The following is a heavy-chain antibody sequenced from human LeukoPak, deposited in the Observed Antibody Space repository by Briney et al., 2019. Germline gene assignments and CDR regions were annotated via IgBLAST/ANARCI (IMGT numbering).Heavy chain of an antibody. J-gene: IGHJ6*02. D-gene: IGHD5-12*01. CDR2: INPNSGGT. CDR3: ARDEVATISGGRNYYYGMDV. V-gene: IGHV1-2*02. Sequence: ASVKVSCKASGYTFTGYYMHWVRQAPGQGLEWMGWINPNSGGTNYAQKFQGRVTMTRDTSISTAYMELSRLRSDDTAVYYCARDEVATISGGRNYYYGMDVWGQGTTVTVSS. CDR1: GYTFTGYY.